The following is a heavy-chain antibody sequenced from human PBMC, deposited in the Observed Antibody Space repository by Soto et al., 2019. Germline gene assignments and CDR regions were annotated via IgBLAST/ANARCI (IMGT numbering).Heavy chain of an antibody. CDR2: INHSGRV. CDR3: STRAYANNGDYRFDT. V-gene: IGHV4-34*01. CDR1: EGYFVDHG. Sequence: SHTYAVDEGYFVDHGWSWIIKKQGKGLEWIGDINHSGRVNYSPSLKSRVTISLDTSKNQFSLTLSAVTAADTAMYYCSTRAYANNGDYRFDTWGQGTFVTLSS. D-gene: IGHD3-16*01. J-gene: IGHJ5*01.